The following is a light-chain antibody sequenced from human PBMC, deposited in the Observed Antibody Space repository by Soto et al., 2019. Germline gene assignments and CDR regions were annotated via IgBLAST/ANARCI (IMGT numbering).Light chain of an antibody. J-gene: IGKJ1*01. CDR1: QSVRSY. V-gene: IGKV3-15*01. Sequence: EIVMTQSPATLSVSPGERATLSCRASQSVRSYLAWYQQKPGQAPSLLIYGASTRATGIPARFSGSGSGTEFTLTFSSLQSEDFAVYYCQQYTDWPRTFGQGTKVEIK. CDR3: QQYTDWPRT. CDR2: GAS.